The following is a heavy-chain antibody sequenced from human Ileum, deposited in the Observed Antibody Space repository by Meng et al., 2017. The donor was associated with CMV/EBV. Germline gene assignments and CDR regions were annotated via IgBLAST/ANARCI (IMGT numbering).Heavy chain of an antibody. CDR3: VAYLERIGGRGS. J-gene: IGHJ5*02. V-gene: IGHV4-61*01. D-gene: IGHD5-24*01. CDR2: IGHNFNAGSP. Sequence: GSLRLSCSVSGGSVSSGSYHWSWIRQPPGKELEWIGQIGHNFNAGSPTYNPSLESRVTISVDTSKNQFSLKLASVTAADTAVYFCVAYLERIGGRGSWGQGTLVTVSS. CDR1: GGSVSSGSYH.